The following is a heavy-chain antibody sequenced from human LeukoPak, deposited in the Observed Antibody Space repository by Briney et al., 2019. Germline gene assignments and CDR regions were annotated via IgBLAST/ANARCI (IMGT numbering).Heavy chain of an antibody. J-gene: IGHJ4*02. CDR2: IYHSGST. CDR3: AREFDTKRITIVGATTGEFDY. Sequence: SETLSLTCTVSGYSISSGYYWGWIRQPPGKGLEWIGSIYHSGSTYYHPSLKSPVTISVVTSKNQFSLKLHSVTTADTAVYYWAREFDTKRITIVGATTGEFDYWGQGTLVTVSS. V-gene: IGHV4-38-2*02. CDR1: GYSISSGYY. D-gene: IGHD3-3*01.